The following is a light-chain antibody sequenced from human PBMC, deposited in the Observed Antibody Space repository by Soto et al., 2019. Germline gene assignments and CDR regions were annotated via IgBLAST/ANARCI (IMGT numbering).Light chain of an antibody. CDR2: RTD. Sequence: QSALTQPPSASGTPGQRVTISCSGSGSNNGTNTVNWYQQLPGTAPKLLIYRTDQRPAGIPDRFSGSKSGTSASLDISGLQSDDEADYYCTAWDGSLDGRVFGGGTKLTVL. V-gene: IGLV1-44*01. CDR1: GSNNGTNT. J-gene: IGLJ3*02. CDR3: TAWDGSLDGRV.